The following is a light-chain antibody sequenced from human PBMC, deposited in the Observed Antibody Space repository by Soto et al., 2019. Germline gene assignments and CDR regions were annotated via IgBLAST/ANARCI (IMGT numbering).Light chain of an antibody. J-gene: IGKJ2*01. CDR2: GAS. CDR3: HQYAFWPHT. CDR1: QSVRTS. Sequence: ETVMTQSPDTLSVSPGERATLSCRASQSVRTSLAWYQQKPGQAPRLLIYGASTRATDIPPRFSGSGSGTEFTLAIDSLQSEDFAVYYCHQYAFWPHTFGQGTKVDTK. V-gene: IGKV3-15*01.